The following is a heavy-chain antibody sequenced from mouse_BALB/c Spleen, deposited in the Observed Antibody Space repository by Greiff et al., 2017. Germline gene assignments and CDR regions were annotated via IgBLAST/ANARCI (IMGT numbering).Heavy chain of an antibody. CDR1: GFTFSSYY. D-gene: IGHD2-14*01. V-gene: IGHV5-6-2*01. J-gene: IGHJ4*01. CDR3: ARHGYRYDGPDAMDY. CDR2: INSNGGST. Sequence: EVKVVESGGGLVKLGGSLKLSCAASGFTFSSYYMSWVRQTPEKRLELVAAINSNGGSTYYPDTVKGRFTISRDNAKNTLYLQMSSLKSEDTALYYCARHGYRYDGPDAMDYWGQGTSVTVSS.